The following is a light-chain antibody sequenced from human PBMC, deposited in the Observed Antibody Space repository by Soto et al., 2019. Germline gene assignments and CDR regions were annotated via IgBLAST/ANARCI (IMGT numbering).Light chain of an antibody. J-gene: IGLJ1*01. CDR1: SSNIGAGYD. V-gene: IGLV1-40*01. CDR2: GNS. Sequence: QSVLTQPPSVSGAPGQRVTISCTGSSSNIGAGYDVHWYQQLPGTAPKLLIYGNSNRPSGVPDRFSGSKSGTSASLAITGLQAEDEADYYCQSYDSSQSAVYVFGTGTKLTVL. CDR3: QSYDSSQSAVYV.